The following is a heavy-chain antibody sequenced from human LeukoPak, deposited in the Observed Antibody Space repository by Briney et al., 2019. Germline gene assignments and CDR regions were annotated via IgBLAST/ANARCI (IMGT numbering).Heavy chain of an antibody. CDR2: ISSSGSTI. CDR1: GFTFSSYE. V-gene: IGHV3-48*03. Sequence: GGSLRLSCAASGFTFSSYEMNWVRQAPGKGLEWVSYISSSGSTIYYADSVKGRFTISRDNAKNSLYLQMNSLRAEDTAVYYCARDRQWLVRSPYYFDYWGQGTLVTVSS. CDR3: ARDRQWLVRSPYYFDY. D-gene: IGHD6-19*01. J-gene: IGHJ4*02.